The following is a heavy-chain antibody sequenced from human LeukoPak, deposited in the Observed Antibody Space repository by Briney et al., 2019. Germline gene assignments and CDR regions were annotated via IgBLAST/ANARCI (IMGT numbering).Heavy chain of an antibody. CDR3: ASHVYYDILTGYYKGYYFDY. Sequence: KPSETLSLTCAVYGGSFSGYYWSWIRQPPGKGLEWIGEINHSGSTNYNPSLKSRVTISVDTSKNQFSLKLSSVTAADTAVYYCASHVYYDILTGYYKGYYFDYWGQGTLVTVSS. D-gene: IGHD3-9*01. CDR1: GGSFSGYY. V-gene: IGHV4-34*01. CDR2: INHSGST. J-gene: IGHJ4*02.